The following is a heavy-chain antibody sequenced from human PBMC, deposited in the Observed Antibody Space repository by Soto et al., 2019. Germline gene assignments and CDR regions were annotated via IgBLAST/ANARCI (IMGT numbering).Heavy chain of an antibody. D-gene: IGHD3-16*01. CDR3: ATRPLLRGAP. J-gene: IGHJ3*01. V-gene: IGHV3-53*01. Sequence: EVLLVEFGGGLIQPGGSLRLSCEASGFTFSSNDMNWVRQAPGKGLEWVSLIWTSGSTAYADSVKGRFTISRDNSKSALYLHMSSLRAEDTAVYYCATRPLLRGAPWGQGTMVTVSS. CDR1: GFTFSSND. CDR2: IWTSGST.